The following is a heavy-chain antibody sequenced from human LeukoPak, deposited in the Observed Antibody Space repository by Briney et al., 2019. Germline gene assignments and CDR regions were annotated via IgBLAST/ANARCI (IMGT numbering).Heavy chain of an antibody. J-gene: IGHJ5*02. CDR2: IYTSGST. CDR3: ARGRIRFVFGSRYWFDP. D-gene: IGHD3-10*02. CDR1: GGSISSYY. V-gene: IGHV4-4*07. Sequence: PSETLSLTCTVSGGSISSYYWSWIRQPAGKGLEWIGRIYTSGSTNYNPSLKSRVTMSVDTSKNQFSLKLSSVTAADTAVYYCARGRIRFVFGSRYWFDPWGQGTLVTASS.